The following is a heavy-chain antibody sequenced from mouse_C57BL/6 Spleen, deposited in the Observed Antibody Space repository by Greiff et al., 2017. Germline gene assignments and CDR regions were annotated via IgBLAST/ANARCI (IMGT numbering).Heavy chain of an antibody. V-gene: IGHV1-31*01. CDR1: GYSFTGYY. J-gene: IGHJ4*01. CDR3: ARSRTYGSTYAMDY. D-gene: IGHD1-1*01. CDR2: IYPYNGVS. Sequence: VQLKESGPELVKPGASVKISCKASGYSFTGYYMHWVKQSHGNILDWIGYIYPYNGVSSYNQKFKGKATLTVDKSSSTAYMELRSLTSEDSAVYYCARSRTYGSTYAMDYWGQGTSVTVSS.